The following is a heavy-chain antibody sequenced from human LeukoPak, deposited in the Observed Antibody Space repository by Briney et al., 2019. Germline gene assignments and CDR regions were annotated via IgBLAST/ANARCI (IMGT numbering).Heavy chain of an antibody. V-gene: IGHV4-59*01. J-gene: IGHJ4*02. CDR2: MHYSGDT. CDR3: TRDLELERNRWNYFES. Sequence: SETLSLTCTVSGDSMSRFFWSWIRQPPGRGLEWIGSMHYSGDTKYNPSLKSRVSLSIDTSNQQSSLRLSSVTAADTAMYYCTRDLELERNRWNYFESWGQGTLVTVSS. CDR1: GDSMSRFF. D-gene: IGHD1-1*01.